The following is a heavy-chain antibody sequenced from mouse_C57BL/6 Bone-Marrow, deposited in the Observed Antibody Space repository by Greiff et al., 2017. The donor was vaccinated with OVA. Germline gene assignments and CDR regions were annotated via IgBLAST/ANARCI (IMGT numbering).Heavy chain of an antibody. CDR1: GFTFSSYG. V-gene: IGHV5-6*01. J-gene: IGHJ4*01. CDR3: ARRRDYDERGAMDY. Sequence: EVQLVESGGDLVKPGGSLKLSCAASGFTFSSYGMSWVRQTPDKRLEWVATISSGGSYTYYPDSVKGRFTISRDNAKNTLYLQMSSLKSEDTAMYYCARRRDYDERGAMDYWGQGTSVTVSS. CDR2: ISSGGSYT. D-gene: IGHD2-4*01.